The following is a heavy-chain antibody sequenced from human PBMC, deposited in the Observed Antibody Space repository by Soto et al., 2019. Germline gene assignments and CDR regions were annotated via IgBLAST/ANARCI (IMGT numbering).Heavy chain of an antibody. Sequence: QVQLVESGGGVVQPGRSLRLSCAASGFTFSTYSMHWVRQAPGKGLEWVAFISSDGGNKYYADSVKARFTISRDNFKNTMSLQMNSLRDYDTAVYYCAREGAPYDSSDCFDYWGKGTRVTVSS. V-gene: IGHV3-30-3*01. CDR1: GFTFSTYS. CDR2: ISSDGGNK. D-gene: IGHD3-22*01. CDR3: AREGAPYDSSDCFDY. J-gene: IGHJ4*02.